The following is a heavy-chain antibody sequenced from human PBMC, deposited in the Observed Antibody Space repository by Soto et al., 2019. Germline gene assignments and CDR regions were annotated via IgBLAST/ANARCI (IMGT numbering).Heavy chain of an antibody. CDR1: GFTFSTYA. CDR2: ISGSGRTT. V-gene: IGHV3-23*01. J-gene: IGHJ6*03. D-gene: IGHD3-16*01. Sequence: HPGGSLRLSCATSGFTFSTYAMNWLRQAPGRGLECVSFISGSGRTTYYADSVKGRFTVSRDNSKNTLYLQMNSLRAEDTALYYCAKFRGPSHSYNYVDVWGKGATVTVAS. CDR3: AKFRGPSHSYNYVDV.